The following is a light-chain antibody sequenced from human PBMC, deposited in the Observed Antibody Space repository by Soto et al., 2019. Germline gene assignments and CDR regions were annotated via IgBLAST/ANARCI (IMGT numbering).Light chain of an antibody. CDR1: QTIRNG. CDR3: HQYTFWPPGT. Sequence: IMMTQSPVTLSVSPGERATLSCRASQTIRNGLAWYQQKPGQAPRLLIYDASTRATGVPARFSGSGSGTDFTLPISSLQSEDFAVYYCHQYTFWPPGTFGPGTIVDAK. V-gene: IGKV3-15*01. J-gene: IGKJ3*01. CDR2: DAS.